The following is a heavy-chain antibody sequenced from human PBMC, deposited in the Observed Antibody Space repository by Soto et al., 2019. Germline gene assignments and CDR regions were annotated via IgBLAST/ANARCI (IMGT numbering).Heavy chain of an antibody. V-gene: IGHV4-34*01. CDR3: ARAPVVKSLDY. J-gene: IGHJ4*02. Sequence: PSETLSLTCAVYGGSFSGYYWSWIRQPPGKGLEWIGEINHSGSTNYNPSLKSRVTISVDTSKNQFSLKLGSVTAADTAVYYCARAPVVKSLDYWGQGTLVTVS. CDR1: GGSFSGYY. D-gene: IGHD3-22*01. CDR2: INHSGST.